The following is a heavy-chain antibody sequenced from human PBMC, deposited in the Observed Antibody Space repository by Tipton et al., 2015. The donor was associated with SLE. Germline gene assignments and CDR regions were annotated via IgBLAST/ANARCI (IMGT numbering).Heavy chain of an antibody. V-gene: IGHV3-30*02. J-gene: IGHJ4*02. Sequence: SLRLSCAASGFTFRSYGMHWVRQAPGKGLEWVAFIWYDGSHEYYADSVKGRFTISRDNSMNTLYLQMNNLKTEDTAVYYCAKTSDTSSSGDYWGQGTLVTVSS. D-gene: IGHD6-6*01. CDR1: GFTFRSYG. CDR3: AKTSDTSSSGDY. CDR2: IWYDGSHE.